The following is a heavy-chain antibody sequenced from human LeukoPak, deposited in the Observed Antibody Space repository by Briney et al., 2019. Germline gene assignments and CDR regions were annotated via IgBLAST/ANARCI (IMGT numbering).Heavy chain of an antibody. Sequence: GESLKISCKGSGYSFTSYWIGWVRQMPGKGLEWMGIIYPGDSDTRYSPSFQGQVTISADKSISTAYLQWCSLKASDTAMYYCARPDQASGSYYFAFDIWGQGTMVTVSS. V-gene: IGHV5-51*01. D-gene: IGHD3-10*01. CDR3: ARPDQASGSYYFAFDI. J-gene: IGHJ3*02. CDR2: IYPGDSDT. CDR1: GYSFTSYW.